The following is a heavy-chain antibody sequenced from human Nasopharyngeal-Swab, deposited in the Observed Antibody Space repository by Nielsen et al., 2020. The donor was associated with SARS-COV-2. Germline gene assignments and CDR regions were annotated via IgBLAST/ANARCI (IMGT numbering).Heavy chain of an antibody. Sequence: SETLSLTCSVSGGSVRGDRESFYWSWIRQPPGKGLEWIGHVFYTGTTDYNPSLKDRVTMSVDMSKNQFSLSLTSVTAADTAVYYCARSGGQSTEYNWFDTWGQGTLVTVSS. J-gene: IGHJ5*02. CDR3: ARSGGQSTEYNWFDT. V-gene: IGHV4-61*01. CDR1: GGSVRGDRESFY. D-gene: IGHD2-15*01. CDR2: VFYTGTT.